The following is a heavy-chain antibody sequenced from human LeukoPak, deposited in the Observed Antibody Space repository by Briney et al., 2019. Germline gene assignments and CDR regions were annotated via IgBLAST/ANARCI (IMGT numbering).Heavy chain of an antibody. CDR1: GFILTEVS. V-gene: IGHV1-24*01. Sequence: ASVTLSCTVSGFILTEVSIHWLRQAPRKGPEWMGSFDRENDETIYSHNFQGRVAMTEDTSADTAYMELTSLRSDDTAVYYCVADHYNNRGNFDFWGQGTLVTVSS. D-gene: IGHD4-11*01. CDR2: FDRENDET. CDR3: VADHYNNRGNFDF. J-gene: IGHJ4*02.